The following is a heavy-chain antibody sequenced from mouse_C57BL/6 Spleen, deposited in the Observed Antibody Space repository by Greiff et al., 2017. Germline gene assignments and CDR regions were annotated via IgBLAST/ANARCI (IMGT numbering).Heavy chain of an antibody. CDR2: IDPENGDT. J-gene: IGHJ2*01. CDR3: TTPTTVVATPFDY. V-gene: IGHV14-4*01. CDR1: GFNIKDDY. D-gene: IGHD1-1*01. Sequence: EVQLQQSGAELVRPGASVKLSCTASGFNIKDDYMHWVKQRPEQGLEWIGWIDPENGDTEYDSKFQGKATITATTASNTADLQLSSLTSEDTAVYYCTTPTTVVATPFDYWGQGTTLTDAS.